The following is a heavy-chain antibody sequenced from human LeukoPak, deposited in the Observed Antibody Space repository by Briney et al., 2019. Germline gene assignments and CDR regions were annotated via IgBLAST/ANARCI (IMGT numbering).Heavy chain of an antibody. V-gene: IGHV3-74*01. J-gene: IGHJ4*02. CDR1: GVTFSSYW. D-gene: IGHD2-2*03. Sequence: GGSLRLSCAASGVTFSSYWMHWVRQAPGKGLGWVSRINSDGSSTSYADSVKGRFTISRDNAKNTLYLQMNSLRAEDTAVYYCARAWGSGYCSSTSCYGGFDYWGQGTLVTVSS. CDR2: INSDGSST. CDR3: ARAWGSGYCSSTSCYGGFDY.